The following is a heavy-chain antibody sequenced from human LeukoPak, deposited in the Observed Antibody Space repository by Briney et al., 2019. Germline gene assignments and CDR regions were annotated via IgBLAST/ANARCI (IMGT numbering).Heavy chain of an antibody. V-gene: IGHV4-61*02. Sequence: SQTLSLTCTVSGGPIGSGFYYWSWIRQPAGKGLEWIGRIYTSGSTNYNPSLKSRVTISVDTSKNQFSLKLSSVTAADTAVYYCARHPSRYNWFDPWGQGTLVTVSS. J-gene: IGHJ5*02. CDR2: IYTSGST. CDR3: ARHPSRYNWFDP. CDR1: GGPIGSGFYY.